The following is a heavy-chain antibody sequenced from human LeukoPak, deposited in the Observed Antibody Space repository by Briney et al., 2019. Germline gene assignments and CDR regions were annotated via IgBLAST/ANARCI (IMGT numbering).Heavy chain of an antibody. CDR1: GFTFSSYA. Sequence: GRSLRLSCAASGFTFSSYAMDWIRQAPGKGLEWVAVISYDGSKKYYADSVRGRFTISRGNSKNTVYLQMNSLRGDDTAVYYCARSLDYWGQGTLVTVSS. CDR2: ISYDGSKK. CDR3: ARSLDY. V-gene: IGHV3-30-3*01. J-gene: IGHJ4*02.